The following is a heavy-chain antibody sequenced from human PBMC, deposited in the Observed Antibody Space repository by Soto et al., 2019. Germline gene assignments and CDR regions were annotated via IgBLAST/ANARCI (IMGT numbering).Heavy chain of an antibody. CDR2: ISYDGSHQ. CDR3: AKDPKCCTIGSHFLDNWFDP. D-gene: IGHD2-8*01. Sequence: GGSLRLSCAASGFTFSNYGMHWFRQTPGKGLEWVAVISYDGSHQFYTDSVKGRFTISRDNSKNTLYLQMNSLKTEDTAMYYCAKDPKCCTIGSHFLDNWFDPWGQGTPVTVSS. V-gene: IGHV3-30*18. J-gene: IGHJ5*02. CDR1: GFTFSNYG.